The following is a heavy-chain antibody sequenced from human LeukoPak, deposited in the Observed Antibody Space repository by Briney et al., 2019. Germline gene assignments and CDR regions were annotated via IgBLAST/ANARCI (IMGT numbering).Heavy chain of an antibody. CDR2: INRGDGIT. Sequence: ASVKVSCKASGNTFNIHYFHWVRQAPGQGLEWMGIINRGDGITGYAQRFQGRVMLTRDTSTSTAYMELSSLPSEDTAIYYCASEKNYGDKYFDSWGQGTVVTVSS. CDR1: GNTFNIHY. J-gene: IGHJ4*02. V-gene: IGHV1-46*02. CDR3: ASEKNYGDKYFDS. D-gene: IGHD4-17*01.